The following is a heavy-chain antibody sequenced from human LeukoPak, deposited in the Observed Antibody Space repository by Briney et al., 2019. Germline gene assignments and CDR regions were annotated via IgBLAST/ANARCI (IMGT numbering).Heavy chain of an antibody. J-gene: IGHJ4*02. CDR2: INHSGST. V-gene: IGHV4-34*01. CDR1: GGSFSGYY. CDR3: ARGDYDSSGYPHLFDY. D-gene: IGHD3-22*01. Sequence: SETLSLTCAVYGGSFSGYYWSWIRQPPGKGLEWIGEINHSGSTNYNPSLKSRVTISVGTSKNQFSLKLSSVTAADTAVYYCARGDYDSSGYPHLFDYWGQGTLVTVSS.